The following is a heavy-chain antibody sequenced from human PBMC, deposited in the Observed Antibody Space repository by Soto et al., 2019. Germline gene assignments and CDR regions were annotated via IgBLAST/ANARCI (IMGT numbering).Heavy chain of an antibody. Sequence: EVQLVESGGGLVQHGGSLRLSCAASGYTFSRYWIHWVRLAPGKGLVWVSRDNNDGGGTAYADSVEGRYTISTDNAKNTVYLQLNSLRAEDTAVYYCGRGGSEHAMDVCGQGTTVTVAS. V-gene: IGHV3-74*01. CDR2: DNNDGGGT. J-gene: IGHJ6*02. CDR1: GYTFSRYW. CDR3: GRGGSEHAMDV.